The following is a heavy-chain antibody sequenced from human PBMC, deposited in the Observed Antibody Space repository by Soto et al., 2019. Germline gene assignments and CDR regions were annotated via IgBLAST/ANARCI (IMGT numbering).Heavy chain of an antibody. J-gene: IGHJ6*02. CDR3: AKDRVGTTIKYGMDV. CDR2: TSGNGGNT. V-gene: IGHV3-23*01. D-gene: IGHD3-10*01. Sequence: EVQLLESGGGLVQPGGSLRLSCAVSGFTFSSYAMSWVRRAPGKGLEWVSATSGNGGNTQYADSVKGRFAISRDNSKNTLYLQMNSLRAEDTAVYYCAKDRVGTTIKYGMDVWGQGTTVTVSS. CDR1: GFTFSSYA.